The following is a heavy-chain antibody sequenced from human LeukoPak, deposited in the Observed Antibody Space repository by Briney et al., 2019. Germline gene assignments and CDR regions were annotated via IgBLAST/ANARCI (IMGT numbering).Heavy chain of an antibody. Sequence: PSETLSLTCTVLGGSIRTTSYYWSWIRQPAGKELEWIGRIYNSGSTNYNPSLRSRVAISADTSKNQFTLNLNSVTAADTAVYYCARGRVYGSGSYYETWGQGTLVSVSS. D-gene: IGHD3-10*01. J-gene: IGHJ5*02. V-gene: IGHV4-61*02. CDR3: ARGRVYGSGSYYET. CDR2: IYNSGST. CDR1: GGSIRTTSYY.